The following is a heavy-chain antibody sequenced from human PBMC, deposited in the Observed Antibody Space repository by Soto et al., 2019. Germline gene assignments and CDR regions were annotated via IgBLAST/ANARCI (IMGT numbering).Heavy chain of an antibody. D-gene: IGHD2-2*01. CDR3: AHRRVKEIVVVPAAPWFDP. J-gene: IGHJ5*02. CDR1: GFPHRTREEG. CDR2: IYWDDDK. V-gene: IGHV2-5*02. Sequence: GFPHRTREEGVGWIRQPPGKALEWLALIYWDDDKRYSPSLKSRLTITKDTSKNQVVLTMTNMDPVDTATYYCAHRRVKEIVVVPAAPWFDPWGQGTLVTVSS.